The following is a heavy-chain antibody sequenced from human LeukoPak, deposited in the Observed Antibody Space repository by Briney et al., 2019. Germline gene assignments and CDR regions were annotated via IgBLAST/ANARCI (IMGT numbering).Heavy chain of an antibody. J-gene: IGHJ5*02. Sequence: PGGSLRLSCAASGFTFSSYSMNWVRQAPGKGLKWVSYISSSSSYIYYADSVKGRFTISRDNAKNSLYLQMNSLRAEDTAVYYCARTVTVVVPAANWFDPWGQGTLVTVSS. CDR2: ISSSSSYI. CDR1: GFTFSSYS. V-gene: IGHV3-21*01. D-gene: IGHD2-2*01. CDR3: ARTVTVVVPAANWFDP.